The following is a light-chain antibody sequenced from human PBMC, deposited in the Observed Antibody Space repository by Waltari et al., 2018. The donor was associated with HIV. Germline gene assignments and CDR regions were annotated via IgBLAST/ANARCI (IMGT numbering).Light chain of an antibody. CDR2: AAS. V-gene: IGKV1-12*01. J-gene: IGKJ2*01. Sequence: DIQMTQSPSSVSASVGDRVTLTCRASQAISAWLAWYQQKPGKAPQLLMHAASTLHSGVPSRFTGSGSGTDFSLTISDLRPEDSATYYCQQTNSFPYTFGQGTKLEIK. CDR3: QQTNSFPYT. CDR1: QAISAW.